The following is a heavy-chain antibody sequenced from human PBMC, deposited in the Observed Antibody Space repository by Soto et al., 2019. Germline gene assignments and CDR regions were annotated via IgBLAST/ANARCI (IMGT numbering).Heavy chain of an antibody. D-gene: IGHD3-16*01. J-gene: IGHJ5*02. V-gene: IGHV4-4*07. CDR1: GASISSYH. CDR3: AKDVSSRRWFDP. CDR2: MQHTGNT. Sequence: QVQLQESGPGLVKPSETLSLTCAVSGASISSYHWSWIRQHAGKGLEWIGRMQHTGNTNYNPSLKSRVTMSVDTSKNQISLKMTSVTAADTAVYFCAKDVSSRRWFDPWGQGILVIVSS.